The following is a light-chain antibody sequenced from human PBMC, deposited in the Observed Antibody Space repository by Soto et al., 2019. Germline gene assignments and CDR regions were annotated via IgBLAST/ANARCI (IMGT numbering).Light chain of an antibody. Sequence: EIVLTQSPATLSLSPGERATLSCRASQSISSHLVWYQQKPGQAPRLLMYDASTRATGTPARFSGSGSGTDFTLTISSLEPEDFAVYYCQQRPNWPLTFGGGTKVEIK. CDR1: QSISSH. V-gene: IGKV3-11*01. J-gene: IGKJ4*01. CDR3: QQRPNWPLT. CDR2: DAS.